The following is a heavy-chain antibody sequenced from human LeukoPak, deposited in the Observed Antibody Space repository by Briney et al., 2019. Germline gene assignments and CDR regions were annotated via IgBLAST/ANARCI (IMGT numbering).Heavy chain of an antibody. D-gene: IGHD2-15*01. J-gene: IGHJ4*02. CDR1: GYSFTTSW. Sequence: GESLKISCKGSGYSFTTSWIGWVRQMPGKGLEWMGIIYPGDSDTRYIPSFQGQVTISADKSISTAYLQWSSLKASDTAMYYCATSPYCIGGTCYFSNNWGQGTLVTVSS. CDR3: ATSPYCIGGTCYFSNN. CDR2: IYPGDSDT. V-gene: IGHV5-51*01.